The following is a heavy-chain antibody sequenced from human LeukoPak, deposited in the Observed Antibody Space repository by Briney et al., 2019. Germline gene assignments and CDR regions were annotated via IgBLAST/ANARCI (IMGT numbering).Heavy chain of an antibody. CDR1: GGSFSGYY. D-gene: IGHD6-25*01. Sequence: PSETLSLTCAVYGGSFSGYYWSWIRQPPGKGLEWIGEINHSGSTNYNPSLKSRVAMSMDTSKNQFSLKVTSVTAADTAVYFCAKEGSSRYDYWGQGTLVTVSS. CDR3: AKEGSSRYDY. J-gene: IGHJ4*02. CDR2: INHSGST. V-gene: IGHV4-34*01.